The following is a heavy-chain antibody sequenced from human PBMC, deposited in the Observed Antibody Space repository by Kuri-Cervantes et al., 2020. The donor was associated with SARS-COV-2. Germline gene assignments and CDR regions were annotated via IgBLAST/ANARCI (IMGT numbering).Heavy chain of an antibody. CDR3: SSSSSLSYYFDY. D-gene: IGHD6-6*01. V-gene: IGHV4-39*01. J-gene: IGHJ4*02. Sequence: SETLSLTCTVSGGSISSSSYYWGWIHQPPGKGLEWIGSIYYSGSTYYNPSLKSRVTISVDTSKNQFSLKLSSVTAADTAVYYCSSSSSLSYYFDYWGQGTLVTVSS. CDR2: IYYSGST. CDR1: GGSISSSSYY.